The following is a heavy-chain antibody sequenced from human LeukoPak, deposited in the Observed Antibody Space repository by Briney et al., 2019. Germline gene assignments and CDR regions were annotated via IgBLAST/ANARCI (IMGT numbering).Heavy chain of an antibody. CDR2: ITNDGRTT. CDR3: ARDHDGPGPTSDY. J-gene: IGHJ4*02. Sequence: GGSLRLSCAASGFNFATYWMHWFRQAPGKGLVWVSRITNDGRTTFYADSVKGRFTISRDNAKNMMFLQMHSLGADDTAVYYCARDHDGPGPTSDYWGQGTLVTVSS. CDR1: GFNFATYW. D-gene: IGHD1-26*01. V-gene: IGHV3-74*01.